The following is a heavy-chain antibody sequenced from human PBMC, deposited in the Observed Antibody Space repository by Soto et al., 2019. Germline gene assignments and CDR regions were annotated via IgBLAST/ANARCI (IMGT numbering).Heavy chain of an antibody. V-gene: IGHV4-39*01. Sequence: PSETLSLTCTVSGGSISSSSYYWGWIRQPPGKGLEWIGSIYYSGSTYYNPSLKSRVTISVDTSKNQFSLKLSSVTAADTAVYYCARHRGGDYWSDYYYMDVWGKGTTVTVSS. J-gene: IGHJ6*03. CDR1: GGSISSSSYY. D-gene: IGHD4-17*01. CDR3: ARHRGGDYWSDYYYMDV. CDR2: IYYSGST.